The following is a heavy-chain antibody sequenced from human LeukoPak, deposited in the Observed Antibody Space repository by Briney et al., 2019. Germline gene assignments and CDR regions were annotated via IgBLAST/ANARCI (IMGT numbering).Heavy chain of an antibody. CDR1: GFTVSSNY. V-gene: IGHV3-66*02. Sequence: GGSLRLSCAPSGFTVSSNYMSWVRQAPGKGLEWVSVIYSGGSTYYADSVKGRFTISRDNSKNTLYLQMNSLRAEDTAVYYCASLLKGCSSTSCYRSLDYWGQGTLVTVSS. D-gene: IGHD2-2*02. J-gene: IGHJ4*02. CDR2: IYSGGST. CDR3: ASLLKGCSSTSCYRSLDY.